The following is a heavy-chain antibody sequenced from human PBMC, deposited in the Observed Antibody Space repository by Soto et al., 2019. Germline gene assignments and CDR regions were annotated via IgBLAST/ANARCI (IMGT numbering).Heavy chain of an antibody. V-gene: IGHV2-5*02. J-gene: IGHJ4*02. CDR2: IYWDDDK. Sequence: QITLKESGPTLVKPTQTLTLTCTVSGFSLNTYGVGVGWIRQPPGKALEWLALIYWDDDKRYSPSLKSRLPLTKDTSKNPVVLTMTHMEPVDTVTYYCARALGSWGAYYFDYWGQGTLVTVSS. CDR3: ARALGSWGAYYFDY. D-gene: IGHD3-16*01. CDR1: GFSLNTYGVG.